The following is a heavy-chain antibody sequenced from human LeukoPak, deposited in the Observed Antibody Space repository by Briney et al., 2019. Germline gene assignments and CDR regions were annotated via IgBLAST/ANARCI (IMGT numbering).Heavy chain of an antibody. CDR1: GFTFSSYW. V-gene: IGHV3-7*01. J-gene: IGHJ5*02. Sequence: GGSLRLSCAASGFTFSSYWMSWVRQAPGKGLEWVANIKQDGSEKYYVDSVKGRFTISRDNAKNSLYLQMNSLRAEDTAVYYCAKENRWYYYDSSGLDPWGQGTLVTVSS. CDR2: IKQDGSEK. D-gene: IGHD3-22*01. CDR3: AKENRWYYYDSSGLDP.